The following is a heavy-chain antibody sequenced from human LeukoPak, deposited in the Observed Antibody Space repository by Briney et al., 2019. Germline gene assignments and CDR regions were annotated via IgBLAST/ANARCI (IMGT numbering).Heavy chain of an antibody. CDR3: ARESTSSWYLLRYYYYGMDV. CDR2: IKQDGSEK. D-gene: IGHD6-13*01. J-gene: IGHJ6*02. V-gene: IGHV3-7*01. Sequence: GGSLRLSCAASGFTFSSFWMSWVRKAPGKGLEWVANIKQDGSEKYYVDSVKGRFTISRDNAKNSLYLQMNSLRAEDTAVYYCARESTSSWYLLRYYYYGMDVWGQGTTVTVSS. CDR1: GFTFSSFW.